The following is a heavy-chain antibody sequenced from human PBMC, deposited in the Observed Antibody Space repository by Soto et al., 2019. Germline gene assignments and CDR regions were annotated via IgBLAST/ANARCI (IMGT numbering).Heavy chain of an antibody. V-gene: IGHV4-34*01. CDR3: ARESRRNYDFWSGHRDAFDI. CDR1: GGSFSGYY. J-gene: IGHJ3*02. D-gene: IGHD3-3*01. Sequence: QVQLQQWGAGLLKPSETLSLTCAVYGGSFSGYYWSWIRQPPGKGLEWIGEINHSGSTNYNPSLKSRVPISVDTSKNQFSLKLSSVTAADTAVYYCARESRRNYDFWSGHRDAFDIWGQGTMVTVSS. CDR2: INHSGST.